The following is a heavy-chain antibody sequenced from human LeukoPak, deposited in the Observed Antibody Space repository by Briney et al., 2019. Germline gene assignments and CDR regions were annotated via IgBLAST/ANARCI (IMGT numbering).Heavy chain of an antibody. CDR2: IIPIFGTA. D-gene: IGHD6-13*01. CDR3: ARATAAAGFGY. CDR1: GGTFSSYA. J-gene: IGHJ4*02. Sequence: ASVTVSCKASGGTFSSYAISWVRQAPGQGLEWMGGIIPIFGTANYAQKFQGRVTITADESTSTAYMELSSLRSEDTAVYYCARATAAAGFGYWGQGTLATVSS. V-gene: IGHV1-69*13.